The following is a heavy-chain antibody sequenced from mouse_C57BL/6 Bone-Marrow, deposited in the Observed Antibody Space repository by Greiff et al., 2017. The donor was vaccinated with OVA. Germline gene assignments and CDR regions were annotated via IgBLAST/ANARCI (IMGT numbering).Heavy chain of an antibody. CDR1: GYTFTSYG. CDR2: IYPRSGNT. J-gene: IGHJ2*01. CDR3: ARRVMITTIFDY. Sequence: QVQLQQSGAELARPGASVKLSCKASGYTFTSYGISWVKQRNGQGLEWIGEIYPRSGNTYYNEKFKGKATLTADKSSSTAYMELRSLTSEDSAVYFCARRVMITTIFDYWGQGTTLTVSS. V-gene: IGHV1-81*01. D-gene: IGHD2-4*01.